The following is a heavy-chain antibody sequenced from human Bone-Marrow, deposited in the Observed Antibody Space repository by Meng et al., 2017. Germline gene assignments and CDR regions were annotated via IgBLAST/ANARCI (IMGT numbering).Heavy chain of an antibody. CDR2: ISFDETNQ. Sequence: GESLKISCAASGFFFSSYGFLWVRQAPGKGLEWVAVISFDETNQYYADSVKGRFTLSRDNSKNTLYLQLSSLRADDTAVYYCARDGRAHYGSGTYSKYWGQGTLVTVSS. V-gene: IGHV3-33*05. CDR3: ARDGRAHYGSGTYSKY. CDR1: GFFFSSYG. D-gene: IGHD3-10*01. J-gene: IGHJ4*02.